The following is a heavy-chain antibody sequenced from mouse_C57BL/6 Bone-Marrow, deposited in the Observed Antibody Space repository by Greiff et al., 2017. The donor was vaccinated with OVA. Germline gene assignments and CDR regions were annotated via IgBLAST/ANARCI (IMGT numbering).Heavy chain of an antibody. J-gene: IGHJ2*01. Sequence: QVHVKQPGAELVKPGASVKLSCKASGYTFTSYWMQWVKQRPGQGLEWIGEIDPSDSYTNYNQKFKGKATLTVDTSSSTAYMQLSSLTSEDSAVYYCARATTAYYFDYWGQGTTLTVSS. D-gene: IGHD1-2*01. CDR3: ARATTAYYFDY. CDR1: GYTFTSYW. CDR2: IDPSDSYT. V-gene: IGHV1-50*01.